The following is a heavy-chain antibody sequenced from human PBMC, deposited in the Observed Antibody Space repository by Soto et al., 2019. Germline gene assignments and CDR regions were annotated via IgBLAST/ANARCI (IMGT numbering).Heavy chain of an antibody. J-gene: IGHJ6*03. Sequence: SETLSLTCTVSGGSISSYYWSWIRQPPGKGLEWIGYIYYSGSTNYNPSLKSRVTISVDTSKNQFSLKLSSVTAADTAVYYCARDLRKSGYPSLGYMDVWGKGTTVTVSS. V-gene: IGHV4-59*01. CDR1: GGSISSYY. CDR3: ARDLRKSGYPSLGYMDV. CDR2: IYYSGST. D-gene: IGHD3-3*01.